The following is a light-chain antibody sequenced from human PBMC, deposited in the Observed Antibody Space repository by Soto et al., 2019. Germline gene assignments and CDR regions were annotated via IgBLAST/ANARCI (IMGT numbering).Light chain of an antibody. V-gene: IGKV1-39*01. J-gene: IGKJ3*01. Sequence: DIPMTQSPSSLSASVGDRVTITCRASQSISSYLNWYQQKPGKAPKLLIYAAPSLQSGVPSRFSGSGSGTDFTLTISSLQPEDFATYYCQQSYSTPITFGPGTKVDIK. CDR3: QQSYSTPIT. CDR2: AAP. CDR1: QSISSY.